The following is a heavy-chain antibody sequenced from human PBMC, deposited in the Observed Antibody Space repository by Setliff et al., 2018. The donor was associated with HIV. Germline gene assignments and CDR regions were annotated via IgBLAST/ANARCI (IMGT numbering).Heavy chain of an antibody. CDR2: ITYDGSRT. CDR1: GFSFSNFA. V-gene: IGHV3-30*15. CDR3: ASARIPTGGVSTSLDF. Sequence: PGGSLRLSCVASGFSFSNFAMHWVRQAPGKGLEWGSVITYDGSRTYYADSVKGRFTISRDNSKSTLYLQLSGLGPEDTAVYYCASARIPTGGVSTSLDFWGLGTLVTVSS. J-gene: IGHJ4*02. D-gene: IGHD2-8*02.